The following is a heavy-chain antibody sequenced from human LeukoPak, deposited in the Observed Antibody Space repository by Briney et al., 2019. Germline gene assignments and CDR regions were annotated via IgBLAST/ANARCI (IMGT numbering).Heavy chain of an antibody. CDR3: TRELGFCSAGSCSFDS. V-gene: IGHV7-4-1*01. CDR2: INTNNGSP. J-gene: IGHJ4*02. D-gene: IGHD2-15*01. CDR1: GYTFPTNG. Sequence: ASVKVSCKGSGYTFPTNGMNWVRPAPGPGVEWMGWINTNNGSPTYAQGFPGRIVFSLDTSVSASYLQIFSLEAQDTAVYYCTRELGFCSAGSCSFDSWGQGTLVTVSS.